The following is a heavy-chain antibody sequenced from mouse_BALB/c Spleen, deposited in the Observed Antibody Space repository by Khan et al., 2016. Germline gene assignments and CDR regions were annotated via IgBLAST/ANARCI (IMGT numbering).Heavy chain of an antibody. J-gene: IGHJ2*01. CDR1: GYSITSGYY. CDR2: ISYDGSN. V-gene: IGHV3-6*02. Sequence: EVQLQESGPGLVKPSQSLSLTCSVTGYSITSGYYWNWIRQFPGNKLEWMGYISYDGSNNYNPSLKNRISITCDTSKNQFFLKLNSVTTEDTATYYCASAWYFDYWGQGTTLTVSS. CDR3: ASAWYFDY.